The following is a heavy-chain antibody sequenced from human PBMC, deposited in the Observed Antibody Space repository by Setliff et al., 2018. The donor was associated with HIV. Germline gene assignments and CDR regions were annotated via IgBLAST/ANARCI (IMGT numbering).Heavy chain of an antibody. D-gene: IGHD6-19*01. CDR3: AKDGSGWSQH. CDR2: IKSRTDGGTT. V-gene: IGHV3-15*01. CDR1: GFTFSNAW. Sequence: LRLSCAASGFTFSNAWMTWVRQAPGKGLEWVGHIKSRTDGGTTDYGAPVNGRFSISRDDSKNTLYLQMNSLRTEDMAVYYCAKDGSGWSQHWGQGTRVTVS. J-gene: IGHJ1*01.